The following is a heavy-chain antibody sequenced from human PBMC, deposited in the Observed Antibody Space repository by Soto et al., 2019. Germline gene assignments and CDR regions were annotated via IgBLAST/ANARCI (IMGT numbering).Heavy chain of an antibody. CDR1: GVTFITYG. Sequence: QEQLVESGGGVVQPGRSLRLSCVVSGVTFITYGMHWVRQAPGKGLEWVAVVSSDGSKKYNTDSVKGRLTISRVKSKNPLLLQRNNRRPGDAAVYSCLKDMVDMGMVFDLLGQGTLVTVSS. D-gene: IGHD3-10*01. V-gene: IGHV3-30*18. CDR3: LKDMVDMGMVFDL. CDR2: VSSDGSKK. J-gene: IGHJ4*02.